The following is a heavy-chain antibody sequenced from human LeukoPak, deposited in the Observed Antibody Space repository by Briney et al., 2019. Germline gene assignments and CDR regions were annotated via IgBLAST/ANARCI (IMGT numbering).Heavy chain of an antibody. V-gene: IGHV1-8*01. CDR1: GYTFTSYD. J-gene: IGHJ4*02. CDR2: MNPNSGNT. D-gene: IGHD5-18*01. Sequence: GASVNVSCKASGYTFTSYDINWVRQATGPGLEWMGWMNPNSGNTGYAQTFQGRVTMTRNTSISTAYMELSSLRSEDTAVYYCARGGRGYSYGLLRVFDYWGQGTLVTVSS. CDR3: ARGGRGYSYGLLRVFDY.